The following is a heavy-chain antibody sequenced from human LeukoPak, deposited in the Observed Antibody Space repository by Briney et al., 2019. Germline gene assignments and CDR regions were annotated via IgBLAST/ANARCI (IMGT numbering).Heavy chain of an antibody. CDR3: ARVRRYSSSWGYYFDY. J-gene: IGHJ4*02. CDR1: GFTFSSYW. D-gene: IGHD6-13*01. CDR2: IKQDGSEK. V-gene: IGHV3-7*01. Sequence: GGSLRLSCAASGFTFSSYWMSWVRQAPGKGLEWVANIKQDGSEKYYVDSVKGRFTISRDNAKNSLYLQMNSLRAEDTAVYYCARVRRYSSSWGYYFDYWGQGTLDTVSS.